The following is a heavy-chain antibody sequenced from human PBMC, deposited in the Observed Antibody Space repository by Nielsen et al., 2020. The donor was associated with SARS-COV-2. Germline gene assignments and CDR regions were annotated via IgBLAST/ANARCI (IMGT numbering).Heavy chain of an antibody. CDR2: IDHNGVT. CDR3: ARLVSTYLTHFDY. V-gene: IGHV4-34*01. CDR1: GGSFSGYY. Sequence: SETLSLTCAVYGGSFSGYYWSWIRQPPGKGLEWIGKIDHNGVTQYNPSLKSRVTISVDTSKNQFSLKLSSVTAADTAVYYCARLVSTYLTHFDYWGQGTLVTVSS. D-gene: IGHD6-13*01. J-gene: IGHJ4*02.